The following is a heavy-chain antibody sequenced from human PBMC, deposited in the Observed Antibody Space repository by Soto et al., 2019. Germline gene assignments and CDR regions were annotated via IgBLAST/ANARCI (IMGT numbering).Heavy chain of an antibody. Sequence: SETLSLTCTVSGGSISSYYWSWIRQPPGKGLEWIGYIYYSGSTYYNPSLKSRVTISVDTSKNQFSLKLSSVTAADTAVYYCARTISDSSGWTTYWYFDLWGRGTLVTVSS. CDR3: ARTISDSSGWTTYWYFDL. V-gene: IGHV4-59*04. J-gene: IGHJ2*01. D-gene: IGHD6-19*01. CDR1: GGSISSYY. CDR2: IYYSGST.